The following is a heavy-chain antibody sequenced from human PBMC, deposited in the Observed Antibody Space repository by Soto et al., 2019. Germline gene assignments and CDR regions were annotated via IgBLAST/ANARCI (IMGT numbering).Heavy chain of an antibody. CDR2: ISYDGSNK. D-gene: IGHD1-26*01. J-gene: IGHJ4*02. CDR1: GFTFSSYA. CDR3: ARDRWELRGGLDY. Sequence: GGSLRLSCVASGFTFSSYAMHWVRQAPGKGLEWVAVISYDGSNKYYADSVKGRFTISRDNSKNTLYLQMNSLRAEDTAVYYCARDRWELRGGLDYWGQGTLVTVSS. V-gene: IGHV3-30*04.